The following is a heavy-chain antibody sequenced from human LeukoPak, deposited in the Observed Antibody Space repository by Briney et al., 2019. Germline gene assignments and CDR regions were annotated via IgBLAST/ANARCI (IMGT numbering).Heavy chain of an antibody. J-gene: IGHJ1*01. Sequence: SETLSLTCTVSGYSISSGYYWGWIRQPPGKGLEWIGSIYHSGSTYYNPSLKSRVTISVDTSKNQFSLRLSSVTAADTAVYYCATRRLQHWGQGTLVTVSS. CDR3: ATRRLQH. V-gene: IGHV4-38-2*02. CDR1: GYSISSGYY. CDR2: IYHSGST.